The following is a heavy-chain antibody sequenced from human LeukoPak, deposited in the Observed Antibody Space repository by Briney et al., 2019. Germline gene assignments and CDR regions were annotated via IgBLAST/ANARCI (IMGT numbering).Heavy chain of an antibody. CDR2: ISAYNGNT. CDR1: GYTFTSYG. V-gene: IGHV1-18*01. D-gene: IGHD3-22*01. CDR3: ARTAGTAQDYYDSSGYSDY. J-gene: IGHJ4*02. Sequence: ASVKVSCKASGYTFTSYGISWVRQAPGQGLEWMGWISAYNGNTNYAQKLQGRVTMTTDTSTSTAYMELRGLRSDDTAVYYCARTAGTAQDYYDSSGYSDYWGQGTLVTVSS.